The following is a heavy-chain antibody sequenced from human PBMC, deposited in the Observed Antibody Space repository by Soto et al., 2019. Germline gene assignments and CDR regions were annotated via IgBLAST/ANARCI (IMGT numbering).Heavy chain of an antibody. J-gene: IGHJ5*02. V-gene: IGHV4-30-2*01. CDR3: ARIPSP. D-gene: IGHD2-21*01. Sequence: QLQLQESGSGLVKPSQTLSLTCAVSGGSISSGGYSWSWIRQPPGKGLEWIGYIYHSGNIYFNPSLKSRVTISVDRSKTRFSLKLSSVTAADTAVYSCARIPSPWGQGTLVTVSS. CDR1: GGSISSGGYS. CDR2: IYHSGNI.